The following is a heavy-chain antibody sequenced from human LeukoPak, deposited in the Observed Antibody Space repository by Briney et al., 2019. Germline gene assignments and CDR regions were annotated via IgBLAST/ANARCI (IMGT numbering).Heavy chain of an antibody. J-gene: IGHJ4*02. Sequence: VKVSCKASGYTFTGYYMHWVRQAPGQGLAWMGWINPYSGDTTYAQKFQGRLTLTRDTSISTAYMEVSRLKSDDTAVYYCARTNGGYEYNWGQGTRVIVSS. V-gene: IGHV1-2*02. CDR1: GYTFTGYY. CDR2: INPYSGDT. CDR3: ARTNGGYEYN. D-gene: IGHD5-12*01.